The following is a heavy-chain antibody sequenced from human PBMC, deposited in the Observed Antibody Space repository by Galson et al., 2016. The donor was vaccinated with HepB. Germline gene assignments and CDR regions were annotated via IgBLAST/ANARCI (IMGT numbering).Heavy chain of an antibody. V-gene: IGHV1-18*01. CDR1: GYTFTSYG. CDR3: VYYCARDCSGGTCYGTT. D-gene: IGHD2-15*01. CDR2: ISAYNGNT. J-gene: IGHJ5*02. Sequence: SVKVSCKASGYTFTSYGIGWVRQAPGQGLAWMGWISAYNGNTNYAQKLQGRVTMTTDTSTSTAYMELRSLRSDDTADDTAVYYCARDCSGGTCYGTTWGQGTLVTVSS.